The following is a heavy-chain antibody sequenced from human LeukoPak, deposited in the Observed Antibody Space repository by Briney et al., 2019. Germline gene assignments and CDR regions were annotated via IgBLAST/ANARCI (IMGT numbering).Heavy chain of an antibody. D-gene: IGHD5-12*01. V-gene: IGHV5-51*01. CDR3: ARTRGYSGYDFTNFDY. CDR1: GYRFTSYW. Sequence: GESLKISCKGSGYRFTSYWIGWVRQMPGKGLEWMGIIYPVDSDTRYSPSFQGQVTISADKSISTAYLQWSSLKASDTAMYYGARTRGYSGYDFTNFDYWGQGTLITVSS. CDR2: IYPVDSDT. J-gene: IGHJ4*02.